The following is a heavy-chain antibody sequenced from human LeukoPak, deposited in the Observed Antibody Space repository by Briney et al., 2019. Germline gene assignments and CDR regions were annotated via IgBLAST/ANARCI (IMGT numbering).Heavy chain of an antibody. D-gene: IGHD1-26*01. J-gene: IGHJ4*02. CDR1: GGTFSSYA. CDR3: ARRSDSGSYYGPYFDY. V-gene: IGHV1-69*13. CDR2: IIPIFGTA. Sequence: ASVKVSCKASGGTFSSYAISWVRQAPGQGLEWMGGIIPIFGTANYAQKFQGRVTITADESTSTAYMELSSLRFEDTAVYYCARRSDSGSYYGPYFDYWGQGTLVTVSS.